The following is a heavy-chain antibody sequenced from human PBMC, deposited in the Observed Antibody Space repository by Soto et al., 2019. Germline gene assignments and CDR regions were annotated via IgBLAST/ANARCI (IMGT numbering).Heavy chain of an antibody. V-gene: IGHV3-30*18. CDR3: TKDHRTTVTTRGVWYFDY. Sequence: QVHLVESGGDVVQPGRSLRLSCAASGFTFSSYAMHWVRQAPGKGLEWVALISYDGNNKYYVDSVKGRFTIYRDNSKNTLDLQLNSLTAEDTALYYCTKDHRTTVTTRGVWYFDYWGQGTLVTVSS. CDR1: GFTFSSYA. J-gene: IGHJ4*02. D-gene: IGHD4-17*01. CDR2: ISYDGNNK.